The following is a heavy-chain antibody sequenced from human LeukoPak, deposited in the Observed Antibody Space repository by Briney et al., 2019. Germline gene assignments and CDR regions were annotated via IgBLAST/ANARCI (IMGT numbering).Heavy chain of an antibody. CDR1: GYTFTGYY. CDR3: ARSSALEY. Sequence: ASVKVSCKASGYTFTGYYMHWVRQTPGQGLEWMGWISPNSGGTNYAQKFQGRVTMTRDTSISTAYMELSRLTSDDTAVYYCARSSALEYWGQGTLATVSS. J-gene: IGHJ4*02. V-gene: IGHV1-2*02. CDR2: ISPNSGGT.